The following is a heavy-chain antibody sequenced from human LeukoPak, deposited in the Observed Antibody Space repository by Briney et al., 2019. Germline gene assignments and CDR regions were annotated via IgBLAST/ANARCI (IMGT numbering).Heavy chain of an antibody. V-gene: IGHV1-18*01. Sequence: GLERMXXXXAYNGNTNYAQKLQGRVTMTTDTSTSTAYMELRSLRSDDTAVYYCARGHSGYDLFFDYGMDVWGQGTTVTVSS. CDR2: XXAYNGNT. D-gene: IGHD5-12*01. CDR3: ARGHSGYDLFFDYGMDV. J-gene: IGHJ6*02.